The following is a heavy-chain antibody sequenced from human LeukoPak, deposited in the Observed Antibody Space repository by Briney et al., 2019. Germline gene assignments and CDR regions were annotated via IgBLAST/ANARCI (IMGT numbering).Heavy chain of an antibody. CDR2: IGIDSGNT. CDR3: ANDNNYAFDN. J-gene: IGHJ4*02. Sequence: SGGSLRLSCTASGFPFIVYSMSWVRQAPGKGLEWISYIGIDSGNTKYEDSMGGRSTTSADTAKTSQYLQMNSLREEEPVGYCSANDNNYAFDNWGQGTLVTVAS. D-gene: IGHD1-1*01. CDR1: GFPFIVYS. V-gene: IGHV3-48*02.